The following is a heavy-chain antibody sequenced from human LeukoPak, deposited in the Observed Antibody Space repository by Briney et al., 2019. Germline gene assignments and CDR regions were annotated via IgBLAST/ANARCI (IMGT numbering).Heavy chain of an antibody. CDR2: IIPIFGTA. D-gene: IGHD6-13*01. V-gene: IGHV1-69*05. CDR3: ARVRRYSSSWFRSYYYYMDV. J-gene: IGHJ6*03. Sequence: SVKVSCKASGGTFSSYAISWVRQAPGQGLEWMGGIIPIFGTANYAQKFQGRVTITTDESTSTAYMELSSLRSDDTAVYYCARVRRYSSSWFRSYYYYMDVWGKGTTVTVSS. CDR1: GGTFSSYA.